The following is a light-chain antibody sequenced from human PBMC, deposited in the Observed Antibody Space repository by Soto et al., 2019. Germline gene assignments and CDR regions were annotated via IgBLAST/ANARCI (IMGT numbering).Light chain of an antibody. CDR1: SSDIGAYDY. CDR3: SSYAGSSTLYV. Sequence: QSALTQPASLSGSPGQSITISCTGTSSDIGAYDYVSWFQQHPGKAPKLMISEVNNRPSGVSNRFSGSKSGNTAYLTISGFQAEDEADYYCSSYAGSSTLYVFGTGTKVTVL. CDR2: EVN. V-gene: IGLV2-14*01. J-gene: IGLJ1*01.